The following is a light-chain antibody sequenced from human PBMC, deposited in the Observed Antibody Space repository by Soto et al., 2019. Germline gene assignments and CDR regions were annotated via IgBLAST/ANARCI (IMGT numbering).Light chain of an antibody. CDR2: EVN. CDR3: SSYTRNSTYV. V-gene: IGLV2-14*01. J-gene: IGLJ1*01. CDR1: SSDIGHYNY. Sequence: QSLLTQPASVSRSPGQSITISCTGTSSDIGHYNYVSWYQQYPGKAPKLMIYEVNNRPSGVSNRFSGSKSGNTASLTISGLQPEDEADYYCSSYTRNSTYVFGTGTKVT.